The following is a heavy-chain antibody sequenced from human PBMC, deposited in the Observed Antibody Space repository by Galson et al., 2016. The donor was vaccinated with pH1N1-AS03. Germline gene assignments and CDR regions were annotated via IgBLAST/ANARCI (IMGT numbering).Heavy chain of an antibody. V-gene: IGHV3-23*01. CDR2: IPGTSGTT. D-gene: IGHD1-1*01. CDR3: ARDSGRDTWTAYSFSS. CDR1: GFTFSTNA. Sequence: SLRLSCAASGFTFSTNAMSWVRQAPGKGLEWVATIPGTSGTTYYADSVKGWFTVSRENSRHTLYLQMNNLKAEDSALYSRARDSGRDTWTAYSFSSWGQGALGTVSS. J-gene: IGHJ4*02.